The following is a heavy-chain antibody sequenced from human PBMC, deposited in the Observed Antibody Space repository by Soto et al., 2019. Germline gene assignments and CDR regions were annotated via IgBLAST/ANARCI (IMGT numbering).Heavy chain of an antibody. CDR2: ISGSGGST. D-gene: IGHD1-26*01. CDR1: GFTFSSYA. Sequence: EVQLLESGGGLVQPGGSLRLSCAASGFTFSSYAMRWVRQAPVKGLEWVSAISGSGGSTYDADSVKGRFTISRDNSKNSLYLQMNSLRAEDTAVYYCARRGRGSYYDYWGQGTLVTVSS. J-gene: IGHJ4*02. CDR3: ARRGRGSYYDY. V-gene: IGHV3-23*01.